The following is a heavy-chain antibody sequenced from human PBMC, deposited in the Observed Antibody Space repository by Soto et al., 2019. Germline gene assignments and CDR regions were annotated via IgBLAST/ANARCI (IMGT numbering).Heavy chain of an antibody. V-gene: IGHV4-59*01. J-gene: IGHJ6*03. D-gene: IGHD1-1*01. CDR1: GGSISSYY. Sequence: EPLSLTCTVSGGSISSYYWSWIRQPPGKGLEWIGYIYYSGSTNYNPSLKSRVTISVDTSKNQFSLKLSSVTAADTAVYYCASTDDGFEQQYLDVWGKGTTVTVS. CDR3: ASTDDGFEQQYLDV. CDR2: IYYSGST.